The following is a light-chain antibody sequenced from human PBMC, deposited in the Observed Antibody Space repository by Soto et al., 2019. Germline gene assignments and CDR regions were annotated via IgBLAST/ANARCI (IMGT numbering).Light chain of an antibody. V-gene: IGKV3D-20*02. CDR3: HQRNQ. J-gene: IGKJ5*01. CDR1: QSVSSGA. Sequence: PGEGASLSCRASQSVSSGAFAWYRQKPGQAPGLLIYGASSRATGIPDRFSGGGSGTDFTLTISRLEPEDFAMYYCHQRNQFGQGTRLEIK. CDR2: GAS.